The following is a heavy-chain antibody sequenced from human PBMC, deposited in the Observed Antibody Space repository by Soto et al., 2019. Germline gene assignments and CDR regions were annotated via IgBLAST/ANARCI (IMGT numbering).Heavy chain of an antibody. CDR2: IYYSGST. CDR1: GGSISSYY. CDR3: ARLNPSPTYYYGSGKFPYNWFDP. D-gene: IGHD3-10*01. V-gene: IGHV4-59*08. J-gene: IGHJ5*02. Sequence: PSETLSLTCTVSGGSISSYYWSWIRQPPGKGLEWIGYIYYSGSTNYNPSLESRVTISVDTSKNQFSLKLSSVTAADTAVYYCARLNPSPTYYYGSGKFPYNWFDPWGQGTLVTVSS.